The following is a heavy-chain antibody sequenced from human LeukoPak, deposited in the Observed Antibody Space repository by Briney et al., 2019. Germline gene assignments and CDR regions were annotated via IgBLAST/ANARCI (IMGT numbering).Heavy chain of an antibody. CDR2: ISSGSSYI. CDR1: GFTFSSYS. J-gene: IGHJ4*02. D-gene: IGHD1-14*01. CDR3: ARDVYRIFDY. V-gene: IGHV3-21*01. Sequence: GGSLRLSCAASGFTFSSYSMNWVRQAPGKGLEWVSSISSGSSYIYYADSLKGRFTVSRDNAKNSLYLQMNSLRAEDTAVYYCARDVYRIFDYWGLGTLVTVSS.